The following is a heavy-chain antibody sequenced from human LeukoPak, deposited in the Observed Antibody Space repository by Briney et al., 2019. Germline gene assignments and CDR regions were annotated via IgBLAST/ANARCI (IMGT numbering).Heavy chain of an antibody. CDR1: GGSFSGYY. Sequence: PSETLSLTCAVYGGSFSGYYWSWIRQPPGKGLEWIGEINHSGSTNCNPSLKSRVTISVDTSKNQFSLKLSSVTAADTAVYYCARAHIVVVPAANRGGTKLLKKDFYFDYWGQGTLVTVSS. V-gene: IGHV4-34*01. J-gene: IGHJ4*02. CDR2: INHSGST. D-gene: IGHD2-2*01. CDR3: ARAHIVVVPAANRGGTKLLKKDFYFDY.